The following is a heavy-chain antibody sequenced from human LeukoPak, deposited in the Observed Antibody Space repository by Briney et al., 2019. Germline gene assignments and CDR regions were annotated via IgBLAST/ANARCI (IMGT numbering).Heavy chain of an antibody. J-gene: IGHJ4*02. V-gene: IGHV5-51*01. CDR1: GYSFTTYW. Sequence: GESLKISCETSGYSFTTYWIGWVRQMPGTGLEWVGAIYPDDSDTIYSPSFQGQVTISADKSITTVYMELSSLASDDTAIYFCARDRIAPAGSIIDYWGQGTLVTVSS. CDR3: ARDRIAPAGSIIDY. CDR2: IYPDDSDT. D-gene: IGHD6-13*01.